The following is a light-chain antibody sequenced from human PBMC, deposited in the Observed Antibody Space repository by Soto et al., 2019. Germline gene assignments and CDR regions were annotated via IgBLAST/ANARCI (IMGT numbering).Light chain of an antibody. J-gene: IGLJ2*01. CDR1: SGSVSTSYY. V-gene: IGLV8-61*01. CDR3: VLYMGSGLL. CDR2: STN. Sequence: QAVVTQEPSFSVSPGGTVTLTCGLSSGSVSTSYYPSGYQQTPGQAPRTLIYSTNTRSSGVPDRFSGSILGNKAALTITGAQADDESDYYCVLYMGSGLLFGGGTKVTVL.